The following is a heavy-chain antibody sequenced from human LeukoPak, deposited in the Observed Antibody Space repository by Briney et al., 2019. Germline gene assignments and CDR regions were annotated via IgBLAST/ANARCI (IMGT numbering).Heavy chain of an antibody. V-gene: IGHV3-7*05. D-gene: IGHD4-17*01. Sequence: GGSLRLSCAAAGFTFSSYSMSWVRQAPGKGLEWVANIKQDGSEKNYVDSVKGRFTISRDNAKNSLYLQMNSLRAEDTAVYFCARGQSGDPAFDIWGQGTMVTVSS. CDR3: ARGQSGDPAFDI. CDR1: GFTFSSYS. J-gene: IGHJ3*02. CDR2: IKQDGSEK.